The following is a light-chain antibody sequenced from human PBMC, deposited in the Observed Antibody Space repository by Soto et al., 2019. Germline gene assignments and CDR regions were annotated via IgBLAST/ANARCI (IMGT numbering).Light chain of an antibody. V-gene: IGLV1-44*01. CDR3: ATWDDRLNGRV. Sequence: QSVLTQPPSASGTPGQRVSISCSGSDSNIGDNAVNWFQQLPGTAPKLLIYSNRQRPSGVPDRFSGSKSGTSASLAISGLQSEDEAVYFCATWDDRLNGRVFGGGTKLTVL. CDR1: DSNIGDNA. CDR2: SNR. J-gene: IGLJ3*02.